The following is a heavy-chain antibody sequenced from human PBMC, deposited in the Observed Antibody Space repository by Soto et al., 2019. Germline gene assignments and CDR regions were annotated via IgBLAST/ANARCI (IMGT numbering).Heavy chain of an antibody. D-gene: IGHD4-17*01. V-gene: IGHV4-39*01. CDR2: IYYSGST. J-gene: IGHJ4*02. Sequence: QLQLQESGPGLVKPSETLSLTCTVSGGSISSSSYYWGWIRQPPGKGLEWIGSIYYSGSTYYNPSLKSRVTISVDTSKNQFSLKLSSVTAADTAVYYCARHWGYGGNRRGYFDYWGQGTLVTVSS. CDR3: ARHWGYGGNRRGYFDY. CDR1: GGSISSSSYY.